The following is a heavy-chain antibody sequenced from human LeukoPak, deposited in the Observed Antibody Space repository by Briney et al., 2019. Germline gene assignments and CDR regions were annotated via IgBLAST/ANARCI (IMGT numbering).Heavy chain of an antibody. V-gene: IGHV1-69*13. CDR2: IIPIFGTA. CDR1: GGTFSSYA. Sequence: ASVKVSCKASGGTFSSYAISWVRQAPGQGLEWMGGIIPIFGTANYAQKFQGRVTITADESTSTAYMELSSLRSEDTAVYYCARGSVDYGDYFSVLDYWGQGTLVTVSS. D-gene: IGHD4-17*01. J-gene: IGHJ4*02. CDR3: ARGSVDYGDYFSVLDY.